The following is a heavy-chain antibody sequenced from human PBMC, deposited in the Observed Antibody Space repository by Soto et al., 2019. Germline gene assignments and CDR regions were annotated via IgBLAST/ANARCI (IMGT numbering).Heavy chain of an antibody. CDR2: INTYNGNR. CDR1: GYSFSSYG. Sequence: QVQLVQSGAELRKPGASVKVSCKASGYSFSSYGINWVRQAPGQGLEWMGWINTYNGNRNYAQKFEDRVTMTTATSTNTVYMQLRSLKSDDTAIYYCERDSLRGYDSSGFYSWGQGTLVTVSS. D-gene: IGHD3-22*01. CDR3: ERDSLRGYDSSGFYS. J-gene: IGHJ4*02. V-gene: IGHV1-18*01.